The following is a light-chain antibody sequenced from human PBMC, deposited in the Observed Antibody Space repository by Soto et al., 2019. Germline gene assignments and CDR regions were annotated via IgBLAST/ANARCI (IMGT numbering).Light chain of an antibody. CDR1: SSDVGGYNY. Sequence: QTVVTQPASVSGSHGRSITISCTGTSSDVGGYNYVSWYQQYPGKAPKLMIYEVSNRPSGVSNRFSGSKSGNTASLTISGLQAEDEADYYCSSHTSSNTHVVFGGGTNLTVL. V-gene: IGLV2-14*01. CDR3: SSHTSSNTHVV. CDR2: EVS. J-gene: IGLJ2*01.